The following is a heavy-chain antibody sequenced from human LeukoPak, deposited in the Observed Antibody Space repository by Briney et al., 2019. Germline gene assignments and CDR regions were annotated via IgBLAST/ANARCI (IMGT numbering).Heavy chain of an antibody. Sequence: GGSLRLSCAASGFTFSSSAMSWVRQAPGKGLEWVAVISYDGSNKYYADSVKGRFTISRDNSKNTLYLQMNSLRAEDTAVYYCAKDFLGYYGSGSYYVQRFFDYWGQGTLVTVSS. D-gene: IGHD3-10*01. CDR2: ISYDGSNK. CDR1: GFTFSSSA. CDR3: AKDFLGYYGSGSYYVQRFFDY. J-gene: IGHJ4*02. V-gene: IGHV3-30*18.